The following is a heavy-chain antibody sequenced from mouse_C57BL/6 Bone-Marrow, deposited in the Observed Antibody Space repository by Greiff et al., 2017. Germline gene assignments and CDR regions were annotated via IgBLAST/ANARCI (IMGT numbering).Heavy chain of an antibody. CDR1: GYTFTDYY. CDR2: INPNNGGT. V-gene: IGHV1-26*01. CDR3: ARATY. Sequence: EVQLQQSGPELVKPGASVKISCKASGYTFTDYYMNWVKQSHGKSLEWIGDINPNNGGTSYNQKFKGKATLTVDKSSSTAYMELRGLTSEDSAVYYCARATYWGQGTTLTVSS. J-gene: IGHJ2*01.